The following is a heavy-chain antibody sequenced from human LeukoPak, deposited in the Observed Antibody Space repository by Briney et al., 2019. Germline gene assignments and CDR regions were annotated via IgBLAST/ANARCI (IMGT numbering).Heavy chain of an antibody. CDR2: IYHSGST. CDR1: GGSISSSNW. D-gene: IGHD2-15*01. Sequence: SETLSLTCAVSGGSISSSNWWSWVRQPPGKGLEWIWEIYHSGSTNYNPSLKSRVTISVDKSKNQFSLKLSSVTAADTAVYYCARNFPGVGCSGGSCYDYWGQGTLVTVSS. J-gene: IGHJ4*02. CDR3: ARNFPGVGCSGGSCYDY. V-gene: IGHV4-4*02.